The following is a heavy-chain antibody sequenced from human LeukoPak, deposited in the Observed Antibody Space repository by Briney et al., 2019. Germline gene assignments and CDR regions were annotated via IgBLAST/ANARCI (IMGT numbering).Heavy chain of an antibody. CDR1: GFTFSDYC. CDR3: ARETYDILTGRGAFDL. D-gene: IGHD3-9*01. V-gene: IGHV3-53*01. J-gene: IGHJ3*01. CDR2: IYSGGGT. Sequence: PGGSLRLSCAASGFTFSDYCMSWVRQAPGKGLEWVSLIYSGGGTYYADSVKGRFTISRDNSKNTLYLQMNSLRAEDTAVYFCARETYDILTGRGAFDLWGQGTMVTVSS.